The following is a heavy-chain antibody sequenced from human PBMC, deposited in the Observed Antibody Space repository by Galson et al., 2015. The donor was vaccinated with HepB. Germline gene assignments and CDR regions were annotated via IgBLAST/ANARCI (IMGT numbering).Heavy chain of an antibody. D-gene: IGHD6-19*01. Sequence: SVKVSCKASGGTFSSYTISWVRQAPGQGLEWMGRIIPILGIANYAQKFQGRVTITADKSTSTAYMELSSLRSEDTAVYYCARDGIAVAGTGPSQLDYWGQGTLVTVSS. J-gene: IGHJ4*02. CDR3: ARDGIAVAGTGPSQLDY. CDR1: GGTFSSYT. V-gene: IGHV1-69*04. CDR2: IIPILGIA.